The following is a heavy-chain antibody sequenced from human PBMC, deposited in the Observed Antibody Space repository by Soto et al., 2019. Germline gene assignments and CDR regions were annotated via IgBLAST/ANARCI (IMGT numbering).Heavy chain of an antibody. CDR3: ARDSGYYYYYGMDV. CDR2: ISSSSSYI. CDR1: GFTFSSYS. J-gene: IGHJ6*02. D-gene: IGHD3-10*01. Sequence: EVQLVESGGGLVKPGGSLRLSCAASGFTFSSYSMNWVRQAPGKGLEWVSSISSSSSYIYYADSVKGRFTISRDNAKNSLYLQMNSLRAEDTAVYYWARDSGYYYYYGMDVWGQGTTVTVSS. V-gene: IGHV3-21*01.